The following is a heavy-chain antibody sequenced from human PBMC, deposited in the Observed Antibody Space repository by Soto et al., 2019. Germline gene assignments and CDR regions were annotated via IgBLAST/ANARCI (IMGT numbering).Heavy chain of an antibody. CDR1: GYTFTSYY. J-gene: IGHJ5*02. V-gene: IGHV1-46*01. CDR2: INPSGGST. CDR3: ASSAASLSDDIVATKAGWFDP. Sequence: ASVKVSCKASGYTFTSYYMHWVRQAPGQGLEWMGIINPSGGSTSYAQKFQGRVTMTRDTSTSTVYMELSSLRSEDTAVYYCASSAASLSDDIVATKAGWFDPWGQGTLVTVS. D-gene: IGHD5-12*01.